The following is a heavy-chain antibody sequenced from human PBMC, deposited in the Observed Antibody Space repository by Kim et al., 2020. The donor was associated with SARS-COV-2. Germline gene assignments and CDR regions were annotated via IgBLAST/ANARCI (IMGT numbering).Heavy chain of an antibody. D-gene: IGHD3-22*01. V-gene: IGHV3-23*01. Sequence: GGSLRHSCATSGFIFSNYAMNWVSQAPGKGMEWVASISGSAGRTNYADSVKGRFTISRDNSKNTRYLQMNSLRAEDTAVYYCAKGKFFDNNDYYSYTYYYGMGVWGQGTTVTVSS. CDR3: AKGKFFDNNDYYSYTYYYGMGV. CDR2: ISGSAGRT. CDR1: GFIFSNYA. J-gene: IGHJ6*02.